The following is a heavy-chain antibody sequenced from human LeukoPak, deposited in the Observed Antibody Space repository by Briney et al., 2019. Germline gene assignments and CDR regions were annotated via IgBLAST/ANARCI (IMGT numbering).Heavy chain of an antibody. CDR1: GFTFSSYW. Sequence: GGSLRLFCAASGFTFSSYWMHWVRQTAGKGLVWVSRINTDGSSTTYPDSVKGRFTISRDNAKNTLYLQMNSLRAEDTAVYYCARGVNGDSRFDPWGQGTLVTVSS. CDR2: INTDGSST. V-gene: IGHV3-74*01. D-gene: IGHD4-17*01. J-gene: IGHJ5*02. CDR3: ARGVNGDSRFDP.